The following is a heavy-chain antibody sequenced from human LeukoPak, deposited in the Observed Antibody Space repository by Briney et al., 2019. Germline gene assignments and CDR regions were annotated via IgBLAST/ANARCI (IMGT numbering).Heavy chain of an antibody. J-gene: IGHJ4*02. Sequence: GESLRLSCAASGFTFSSYSMNWVRQAPGKGLEWVSSISGGSTYIDYADSVKGRLTISRDNAKNALYLQMDSPRAEDTAVYYCARDHSSGRYFDFWGQGTLVTVSS. CDR1: GFTFSSYS. V-gene: IGHV3-21*01. CDR3: ARDHSSGRYFDF. D-gene: IGHD3-22*01. CDR2: ISGGSTYI.